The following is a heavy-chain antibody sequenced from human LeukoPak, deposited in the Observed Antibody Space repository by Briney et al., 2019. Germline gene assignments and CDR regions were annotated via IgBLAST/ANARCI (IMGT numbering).Heavy chain of an antibody. J-gene: IGHJ5*02. D-gene: IGHD2-2*02. V-gene: IGHV1-2*02. CDR3: ARAVIVVVPAAIGGGDWFDP. CDR2: INPNSGGT. CDR1: GYTFTGYY. Sequence: ASVKVSCKASGYTFTGYYMHWVRQAPGQGLEWMGWINPNSGGTNYAQKFQGRVTMTRDTSSSTAYMELSSLRSEDTAVYYCARAVIVVVPAAIGGGDWFDPWGQGTLVTVSS.